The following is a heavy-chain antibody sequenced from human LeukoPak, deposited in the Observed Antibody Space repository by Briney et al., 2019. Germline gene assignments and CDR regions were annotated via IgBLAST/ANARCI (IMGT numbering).Heavy chain of an antibody. CDR3: ARVLGWFDP. CDR1: GGSISSGGYY. CDR2: IYYIGTS. V-gene: IGHV4-31*03. J-gene: IGHJ5*02. D-gene: IGHD2/OR15-2a*01. Sequence: SETLSLTCTVSGGSISSGGYYWSWIRQHPGKGLEWIGCIYYIGTSYYNPSLKSRLTISVDTSKNQFSLKLSSVTAADTAVYYCARVLGWFDPWGQGTLVTVSS.